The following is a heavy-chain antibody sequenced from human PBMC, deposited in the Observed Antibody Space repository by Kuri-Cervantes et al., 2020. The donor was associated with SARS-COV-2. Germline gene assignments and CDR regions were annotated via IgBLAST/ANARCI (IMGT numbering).Heavy chain of an antibody. Sequence: SETLSLTCTVSGGSISSGGYYWSWIRQPPGKGLEWIGYIYHSGSTYYNPSLKSRVTISVDRSKNQFSLKLSSVTAADTAVYYCARSQGWGEWYFDLWGRGTLVTVSS. V-gene: IGHV4-30-2*01. CDR3: ARSQGWGEWYFDL. D-gene: IGHD3-16*01. CDR1: GGSISSGGYY. J-gene: IGHJ2*01. CDR2: IYHSGST.